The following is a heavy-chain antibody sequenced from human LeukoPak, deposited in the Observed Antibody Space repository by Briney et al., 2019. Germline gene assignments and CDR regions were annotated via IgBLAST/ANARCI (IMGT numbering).Heavy chain of an antibody. D-gene: IGHD2-2*01. Sequence: KASETLSLTCTVSGGSISSGGYYWSWIRQHPGKGLEWIGYIYYSGSTYYNPSLKSRVTISVDTSKNEFSLKLSSVTAADTAVYYCARVPGYCSSTSCSSSGIGDLSAFDIWGQGTMVTVSS. CDR3: ARVPGYCSSTSCSSSGIGDLSAFDI. CDR2: IYYSGST. CDR1: GGSISSGGYY. V-gene: IGHV4-31*03. J-gene: IGHJ3*02.